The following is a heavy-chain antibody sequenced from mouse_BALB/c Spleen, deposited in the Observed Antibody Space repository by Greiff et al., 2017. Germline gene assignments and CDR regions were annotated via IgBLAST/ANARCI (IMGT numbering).Heavy chain of an antibody. CDR3: AYGNYYFDY. Sequence: VKLMESGAELVRPGTSVKISCKASGYTFTNYWLGWVKQRPGHGLEWIGDIYPGGGYTNYNEKFKGKATLTADTSSSTAYMQLSSLTSEDSAVYFCAYGNYYFDYWGQGTTLTVSS. J-gene: IGHJ2*01. D-gene: IGHD2-10*02. CDR1: GYTFTNYW. V-gene: IGHV1-63*02. CDR2: IYPGGGYT.